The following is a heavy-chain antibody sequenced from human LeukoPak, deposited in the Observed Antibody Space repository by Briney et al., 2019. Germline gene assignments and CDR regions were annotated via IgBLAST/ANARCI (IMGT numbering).Heavy chain of an antibody. D-gene: IGHD3-9*01. CDR3: ARATYYDTLTGYYKGLDF. CDR2: IYHSGST. V-gene: IGHV4-4*02. J-gene: IGHJ4*02. CDR1: GGSISSGDW. Sequence: SGTLSLTCAVSGGSISSGDWWSWVRQPPGKGLEWIGEIYHSGSTNYNASLKSRVTISADKSKNQFSLSLSSVTAADTAVYYCARATYYDTLTGYYKGLDFWGQGTLVTVPS.